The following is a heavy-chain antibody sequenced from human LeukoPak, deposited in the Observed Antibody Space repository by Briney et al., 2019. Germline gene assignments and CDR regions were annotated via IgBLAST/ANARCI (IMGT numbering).Heavy chain of an antibody. CDR2: LNPNSGGT. CDR3: ARSVYYYDSSGPNY. CDR1: VYTFTGYN. V-gene: IGHV1-2*06. J-gene: IGHJ4*02. D-gene: IGHD3-22*01. Sequence: ASVKVSCKASVYTFTGYNMHWVRQPPGQGREWMGRLNPNSGGTNYAQKFQGRVTMTRDASISTAYMELSRVRSDDTAVYYCARSVYYYDSSGPNYWGQGALVTVSS.